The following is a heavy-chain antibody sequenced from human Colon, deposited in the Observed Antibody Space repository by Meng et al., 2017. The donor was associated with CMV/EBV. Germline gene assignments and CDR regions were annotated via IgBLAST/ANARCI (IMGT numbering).Heavy chain of an antibody. CDR2: ISSSSSYI. V-gene: IGHV3-21*01. J-gene: IGHJ3*02. Sequence: GESLKISCAASGFTFSNYSMNWVRQAPGKGLEWVSSISSSSSYIYYADSVKGRFTISRDNAKNSLYLQMNSLRAEDTAVYYCARSGDFWSGRQTRDAFDIWGQGTMVTVSS. CDR3: ARSGDFWSGRQTRDAFDI. D-gene: IGHD3-3*01. CDR1: GFTFSNYS.